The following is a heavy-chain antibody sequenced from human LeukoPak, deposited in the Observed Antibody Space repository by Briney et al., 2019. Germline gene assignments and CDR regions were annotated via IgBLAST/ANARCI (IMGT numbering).Heavy chain of an antibody. D-gene: IGHD3-22*01. CDR1: GFTFSTYW. CDR2: INTDGSNT. J-gene: IGHJ3*02. CDR3: ARWGYYYDSSGYYGDAFDI. Sequence: PGGSLRLSCAASGFTFSTYWMHWVRQAPGKGLVWVSRINTDGSNTNYADSVKGRFTISRDNAENTLYLQMNSLRAEDTAVYYCARWGYYYDSSGYYGDAFDIWGQGTMVTVSS. V-gene: IGHV3-74*01.